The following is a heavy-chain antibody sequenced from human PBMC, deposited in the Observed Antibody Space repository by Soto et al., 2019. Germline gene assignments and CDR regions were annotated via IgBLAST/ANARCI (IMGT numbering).Heavy chain of an antibody. V-gene: IGHV1-69*06. Sequence: SVKFSCKASGGTFSSYAISWVRQAPGQGLEWMGGIIPIFGTANYAQKFQGRVTITADKSTSTVYMELSSLRSEDTAVYYCARDYYDSSGPGYWGQGTLVTVS. D-gene: IGHD3-22*01. J-gene: IGHJ4*02. CDR3: ARDYYDSSGPGY. CDR1: GGTFSSYA. CDR2: IIPIFGTA.